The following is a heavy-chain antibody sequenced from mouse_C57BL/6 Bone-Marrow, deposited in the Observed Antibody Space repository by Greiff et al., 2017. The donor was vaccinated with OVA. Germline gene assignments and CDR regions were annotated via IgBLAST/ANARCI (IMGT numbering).Heavy chain of an antibody. J-gene: IGHJ4*01. D-gene: IGHD1-1*01. Sequence: QVHVKQSGPELVKPGASVKISCKASGYAFSSSWMNWVKQRPGKGLEWIGRIYPGDGDTNYNGKFKGKATLTADKSSSTAYMQLSSLTSEDSAVYFCARGDGSSPYYAMDYWGQGTSVTVSS. CDR1: GYAFSSSW. V-gene: IGHV1-82*01. CDR3: ARGDGSSPYYAMDY. CDR2: IYPGDGDT.